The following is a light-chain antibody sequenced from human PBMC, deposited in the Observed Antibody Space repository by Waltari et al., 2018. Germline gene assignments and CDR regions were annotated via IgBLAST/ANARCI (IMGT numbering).Light chain of an antibody. J-gene: IGKJ2*01. V-gene: IGKV2-40*01. CDR2: LLG. CDR3: MQRLEFPYT. CDR1: QTVVNRDGGYTY. Sequence: DIVMTQTPLSLPVTPGEPASISCWSSQTVVNRDGGYTYLDWFVQKPGQSPQLLMYLLGYLASRVPDRFSGAGSGRNFSLQISRVEADDVGVYYCMQRLEFPYTFGRGTRL.